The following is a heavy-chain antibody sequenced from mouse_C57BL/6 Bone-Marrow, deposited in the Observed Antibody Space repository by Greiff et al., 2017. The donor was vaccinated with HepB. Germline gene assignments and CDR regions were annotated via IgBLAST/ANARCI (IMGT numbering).Heavy chain of an antibody. CDR2: INPGSGGT. V-gene: IGHV1-54*01. J-gene: IGHJ2*01. CDR3: ARRYFDY. Sequence: VQLQQSGAELVRPGTSVKVSCKASGYAFTNYLIEWVKQRPGQGLEWIGVINPGSGGTNYNQKFKGKSTLTVDKSSSTAYMQLSSLTSEDSAVYYCARRYFDYWGQGTTLTVSS. CDR1: GYAFTNYL.